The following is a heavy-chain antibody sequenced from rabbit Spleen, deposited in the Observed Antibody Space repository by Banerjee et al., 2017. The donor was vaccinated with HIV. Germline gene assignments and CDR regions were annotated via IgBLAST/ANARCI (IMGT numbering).Heavy chain of an antibody. CDR3: ARDTASSFSSYGMDL. D-gene: IGHD8-1*01. J-gene: IGHJ6*01. CDR2: IDAGSSGFT. Sequence: QEQLEESGGGLVKPKGSLTLTCTASGFSFGDRDVMCWVRQAPGKGLEWIACIDAGSSGFTYFATWAEGRFTISKTSSTTVTLEMTRLTAADTATYFCARDTASSFSSYGMDLWGPGTLVTVS. CDR1: GFSFGDRDV. V-gene: IGHV1S45*01.